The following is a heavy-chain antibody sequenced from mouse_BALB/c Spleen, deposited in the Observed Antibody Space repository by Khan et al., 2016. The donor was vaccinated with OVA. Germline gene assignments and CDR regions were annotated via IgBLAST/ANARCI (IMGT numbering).Heavy chain of an antibody. CDR3: ARNYYGNYGAMDY. CDR2: INTETGEP. CDR1: GYTFTDYS. V-gene: IGHV9-2-1*01. J-gene: IGHJ4*01. D-gene: IGHD2-1*01. Sequence: QIQLVQSGPELKKPGETVKISCKASGYTFTDYSMHWVKQAPGKGLKWMGWINTETGEPTYADDFKGRFTFSLETSASTAYLQINILKNEDTATYFCARNYYGNYGAMDYWGQGTSVTVSS.